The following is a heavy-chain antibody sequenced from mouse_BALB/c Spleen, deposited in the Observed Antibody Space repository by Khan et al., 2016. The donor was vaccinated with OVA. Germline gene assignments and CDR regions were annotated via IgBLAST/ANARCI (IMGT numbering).Heavy chain of an antibody. D-gene: IGHD2-14*01. CDR3: LRIPIPPYDFDY. V-gene: IGHV1-4*01. CDR1: GYTFANYA. J-gene: IGHJ2*01. CDR2: INPSTGYT. Sequence: QVQLQQSGTELARPGASVKMSCKASGYTFANYAMHWVKQRPGQGLEWIGYINPSTGYTNYNQNFSDKATLTPDRSSNTAYMQLSSLTSDDSAVYVCLRIPIPPYDFDYWGQGTTLTVSS.